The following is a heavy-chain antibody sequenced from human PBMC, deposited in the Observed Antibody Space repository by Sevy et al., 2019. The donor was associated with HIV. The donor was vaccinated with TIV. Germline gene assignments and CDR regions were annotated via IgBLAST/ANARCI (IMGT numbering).Heavy chain of an antibody. CDR2: TYYRSKWYN. J-gene: IGHJ6*02. CDR1: GDSVSSNSAA. V-gene: IGHV6-1*01. Sequence: QSQTLSLTCAISGDSVSSNSAAWNWIRQSPSRGLEWLGRTYYRSKWYNDYAVSVKSRITINPDTSKNQFSLQLNSVTPEDTAVYYCARARVTGTPLGVYYYYYYGMDVWGQGTTVTVSS. CDR3: ARARVTGTPLGVYYYYYYGMDV. D-gene: IGHD1-20*01.